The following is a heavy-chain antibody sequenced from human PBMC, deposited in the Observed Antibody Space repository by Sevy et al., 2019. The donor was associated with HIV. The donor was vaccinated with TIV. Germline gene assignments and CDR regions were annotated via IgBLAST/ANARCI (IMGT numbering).Heavy chain of an antibody. Sequence: GESLKISCKGSGYSFSDYWVGWVRQMPGKGLEWMGIIYPGDSDTTYSPAFQGQVTISADKSISPAYLQWSSLKASDTAIYYCAGGARGRLPSYYYYTMDVWGQWTTVTVSS. CDR3: AGGARGRLPSYYYYTMDV. J-gene: IGHJ6*02. CDR2: IYPGDSDT. D-gene: IGHD2-15*01. CDR1: GYSFSDYW. V-gene: IGHV5-51*01.